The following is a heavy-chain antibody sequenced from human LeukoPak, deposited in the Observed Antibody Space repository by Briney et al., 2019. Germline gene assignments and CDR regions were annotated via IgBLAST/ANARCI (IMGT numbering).Heavy chain of an antibody. V-gene: IGHV4-59*01. D-gene: IGHD6-6*01. CDR3: ARAYSSSSGLDY. J-gene: IGHJ4*02. CDR1: GGSISSYY. Sequence: PSETLSLTCTVSGGSISSYYWSWIRQPPGKGLEWIGYIYYSGSTNYNPSLKSRVTISVDTSKNQFSLKLSSVTAADTAVYYCARAYSSSSGLDYWGQGTLVTVSS. CDR2: IYYSGST.